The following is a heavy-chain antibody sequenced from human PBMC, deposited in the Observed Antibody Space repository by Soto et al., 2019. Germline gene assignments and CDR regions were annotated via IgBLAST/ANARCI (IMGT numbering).Heavy chain of an antibody. CDR2: IYYSGST. J-gene: IGHJ4*02. V-gene: IGHV4-31*03. Sequence: QVQLQESGPGLVKPSQTPSLTCTVSGGSISSGDYYWNWVRQHPGKGLEWIGYIYYSGSTYYNPSLKSRVTISVDTSKDQFSLKLSSVTAADTAVYYCARVPYGSGTPIDYWGQGTLVTVSS. CDR1: GGSISSGDYY. D-gene: IGHD3-10*01. CDR3: ARVPYGSGTPIDY.